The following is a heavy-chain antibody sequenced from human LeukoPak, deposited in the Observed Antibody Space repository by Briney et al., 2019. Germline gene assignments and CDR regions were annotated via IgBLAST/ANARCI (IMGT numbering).Heavy chain of an antibody. D-gene: IGHD6-19*01. J-gene: IGHJ4*02. Sequence: PSETLSLTCTVSGGSISSYYWSWILQPPGKGREWIGYIYYSGSTNYNPSLKSRVTISVDTSKNQFSLKLSSVTAADTAVYYCAREGDGTGWCFDYWGQGTLVTVSS. CDR2: IYYSGST. CDR1: GGSISSYY. V-gene: IGHV4-59*01. CDR3: AREGDGTGWCFDY.